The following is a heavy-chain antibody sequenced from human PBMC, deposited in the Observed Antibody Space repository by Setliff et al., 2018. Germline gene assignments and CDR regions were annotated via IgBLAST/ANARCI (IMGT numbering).Heavy chain of an antibody. CDR3: VREGVDTRSSTDYRYYMDV. CDR1: GATFSSHG. J-gene: IGHJ6*03. CDR2: TIPMFGST. V-gene: IGHV1-69*05. D-gene: IGHD5-18*01. Sequence: ASVKVSCKASGATFSSHGISWVRQAPGQGLEWMGGTIPMFGSTSYAQKFQGRVTIITDESTTTAYMELSSLGSEDTAVYYCVREGVDTRSSTDYRYYMDVWGKGTTVTVSS.